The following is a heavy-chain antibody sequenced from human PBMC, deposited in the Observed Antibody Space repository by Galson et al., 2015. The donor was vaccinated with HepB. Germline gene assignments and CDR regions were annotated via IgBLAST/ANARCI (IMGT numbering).Heavy chain of an antibody. Sequence: PALVKPTQTLTLTCTFSGFSLSTSGMCVSWIRQPPGKALEWLALIDWDDDKYYSTSLKTRLTISKDTSKNQVVLTMTNMDPVDTATYYCARTPRNTAMVQTVGYYYYGMDVWGQGTTVTVSS. V-gene: IGHV2-70*01. J-gene: IGHJ6*02. D-gene: IGHD5-18*01. CDR2: IDWDDDK. CDR3: ARTPRNTAMVQTVGYYYYGMDV. CDR1: GFSLSTSGMC.